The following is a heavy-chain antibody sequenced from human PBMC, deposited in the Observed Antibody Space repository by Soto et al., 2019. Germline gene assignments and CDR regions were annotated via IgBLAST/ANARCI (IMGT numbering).Heavy chain of an antibody. CDR1: GYTFTGYY. D-gene: IGHD2-2*01. V-gene: IGHV1-2*02. CDR3: ARGPSRQYCSSTSCNSLFDY. J-gene: IGHJ4*02. CDR2: ITPNSGGT. Sequence: QVQLVQSGAAVKKPGASVKVSCKASGYTFTGYYMHWVRQAPGQGLEWMGWITPNSGGTNYAQKFQGRVTMTRGTSISTAYMEQSRLRSADTAVYYCARGPSRQYCSSTSCNSLFDYWGKGTLVNVSS.